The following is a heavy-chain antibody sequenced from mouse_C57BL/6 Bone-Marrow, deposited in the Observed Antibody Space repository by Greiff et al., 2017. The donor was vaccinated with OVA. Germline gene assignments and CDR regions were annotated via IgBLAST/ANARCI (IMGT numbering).Heavy chain of an antibody. CDR1: GYTFTGYW. CDR3: ASPYSPNYYGSSPLAY. Sequence: QVQLQQSGAELMKPGASVKLSCKATGYTFTGYWIEWVKQRPGHGLEWIGEILPGSGSTNYNEKFKGKATFTADTSSNTAYMQLSSLTTEDSSIYDCASPYSPNYYGSSPLAYWGQGTLVTVSA. D-gene: IGHD1-1*01. V-gene: IGHV1-9*01. J-gene: IGHJ3*01. CDR2: ILPGSGST.